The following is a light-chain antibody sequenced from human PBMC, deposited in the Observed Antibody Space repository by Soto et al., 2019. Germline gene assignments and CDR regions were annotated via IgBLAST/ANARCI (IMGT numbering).Light chain of an antibody. CDR2: AGS. J-gene: IGKJ4*01. CDR1: QSISIY. V-gene: IGKV1-39*01. CDR3: QQSYSTPT. Sequence: DIQMTQSPSSLSASVGDRVTITCRASQSISIYVNWYQQKPGAAPILLIYAGSSLQSGVPSRFGGSGSGTDFTLTIPSLQPEDFATYYCQQSYSTPTFGGGTKVEIK.